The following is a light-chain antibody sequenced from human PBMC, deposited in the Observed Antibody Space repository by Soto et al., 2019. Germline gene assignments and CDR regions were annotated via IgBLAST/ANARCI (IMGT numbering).Light chain of an antibody. CDR2: ETS. Sequence: IVXTQSPGTLSLAPGERATLSCRASRSLSSTSLAWYQQRPGQAPRLLIYETSTRATDIPDRFSGSGSGTDFTLTINRLEPDDFAVYYCQQYGSSPRTFGQGTKVDIK. J-gene: IGKJ1*01. CDR1: RSLSSTS. CDR3: QQYGSSPRT. V-gene: IGKV3-20*01.